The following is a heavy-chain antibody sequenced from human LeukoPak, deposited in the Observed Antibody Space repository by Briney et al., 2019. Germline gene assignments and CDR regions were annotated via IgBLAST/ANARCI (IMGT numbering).Heavy chain of an antibody. Sequence: ASVKVSCKASGYTFTSHGITWVRQAPGQGLEWMGWISVYNGNTNYAQKVQARVTMTTDTSTSTAYMELRSLRSDDTAVYYCARDSGPYGDFKFDPWGQGTLVTVSS. CDR1: GYTFTSHG. D-gene: IGHD4-17*01. J-gene: IGHJ5*02. V-gene: IGHV1-18*01. CDR2: ISVYNGNT. CDR3: ARDSGPYGDFKFDP.